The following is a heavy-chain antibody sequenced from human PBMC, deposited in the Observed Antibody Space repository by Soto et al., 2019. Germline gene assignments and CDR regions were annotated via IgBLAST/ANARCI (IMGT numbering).Heavy chain of an antibody. D-gene: IGHD1-1*01. CDR2: ISYDGTNK. CDR1: GFPVSTYS. V-gene: IGHV3-30-3*01. J-gene: IGHJ5*02. CDR3: VRGWGTGDGSDLGYNWFNP. Sequence: QVHLVESGGGVVQPGRSLRLSCAASGFPVSTYSMYWVRQAPGKGLEWVALISYDGTNKDYADSVKGRFTISRDNSKNTLYLQRNSLRTDDTAVYYCVRGWGTGDGSDLGYNWFNPWGQGTLVTVSS.